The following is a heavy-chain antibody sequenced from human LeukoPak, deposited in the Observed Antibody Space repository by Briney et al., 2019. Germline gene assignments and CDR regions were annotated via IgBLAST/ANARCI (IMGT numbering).Heavy chain of an antibody. J-gene: IGHJ4*02. Sequence: GGSLRLSCAASGXTFSSYTMTWVRQGPGKGLEWVSSISGSGGYTYNSDSVKGRFTISRDNSNNTLYLQMNSLRAEDTAVYYCAKALMITFGGVNFDYWGQAALVTSPQ. CDR3: AKALMITFGGVNFDY. D-gene: IGHD3-16*01. V-gene: IGHV3-23*01. CDR1: GXTFSSYT. CDR2: ISGSGGYT.